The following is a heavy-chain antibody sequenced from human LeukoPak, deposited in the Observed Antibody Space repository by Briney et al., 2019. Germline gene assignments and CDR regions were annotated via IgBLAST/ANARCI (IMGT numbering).Heavy chain of an antibody. J-gene: IGHJ3*02. CDR2: IYTSGST. CDR1: GVSISSYF. V-gene: IGHV4-4*07. CDR3: ARVGPYTPLSSDAFDI. Sequence: SETLSLTCTVSGVSISSYFWSWVRQPAGKGLEWIGRIYTSGSTKYNPSLQSRVTISVDTSKNQFSLKLSSVTAADTAVYYCARVGPYTPLSSDAFDIWGQGTMVTVSS. D-gene: IGHD4-11*01.